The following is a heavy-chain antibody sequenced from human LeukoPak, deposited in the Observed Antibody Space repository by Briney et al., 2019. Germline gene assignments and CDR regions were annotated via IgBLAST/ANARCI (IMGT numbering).Heavy chain of an antibody. D-gene: IGHD3-10*01. CDR3: ARDYYGSGSYYNFAWFDP. CDR1: GFTFSIFP. V-gene: IGHV3-33*08. CDR2: IWYDGSNK. Sequence: GGSLRLSCEASGFTFSIFPMHWVRQAPGKGLEWVAVIWYDGSNKYYADSVKGRFTISRDNSKNTLYLQMNSLRAEDTAVYYCARDYYGSGSYYNFAWFDPWDQGTLVTVSS. J-gene: IGHJ5*02.